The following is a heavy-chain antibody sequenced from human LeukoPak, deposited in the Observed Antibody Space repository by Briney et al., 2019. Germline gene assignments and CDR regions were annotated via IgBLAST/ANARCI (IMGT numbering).Heavy chain of an antibody. D-gene: IGHD3-10*01. CDR1: GFTFSTFA. CDR3: AKAGIWFGELW. Sequence: GGSLRLSCAASGFTFSTFAMIWVRQPPGKGLEWVSSIFPSGGEIHYADSVRGRFTISRDNSKNTLYLQMNSLRAVDTAVYYCAKAGIWFGELWWGQGTLVTVSS. CDR2: IFPSGGEI. V-gene: IGHV3-23*01. J-gene: IGHJ4*02.